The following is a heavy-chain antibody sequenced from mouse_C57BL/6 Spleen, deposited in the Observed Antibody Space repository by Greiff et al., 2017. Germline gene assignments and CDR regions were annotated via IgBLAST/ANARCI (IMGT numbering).Heavy chain of an antibody. D-gene: IGHD2-4*01. CDR1: GYTFTSYW. CDR3: ARSLIYYDYGQGDY. V-gene: IGHV1-69*01. CDR2: IDPSDSYT. J-gene: IGHJ4*01. Sequence: QVQLKQPGAELVMPGASVKLSCKASGYTFTSYWMHWVKQRPGQGLEWIGEIDPSDSYTNYNQKFKGKSTLTVDKSSSTAYMQLSSLTSEDSAVYYCARSLIYYDYGQGDYWGQGTSVTVSS.